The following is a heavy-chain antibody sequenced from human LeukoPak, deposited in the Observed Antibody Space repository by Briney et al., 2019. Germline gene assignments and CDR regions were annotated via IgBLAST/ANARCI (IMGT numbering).Heavy chain of an antibody. Sequence: SETLSLTCSISGDSINSSRHYWDWIRQPPGKGLEWIGNFYYRGNTYYNPSLKSRVTISVDTSKNQFSLKLSSVTAADTAVYYCARWRSGWYWGQGTLVTVSS. J-gene: IGHJ4*02. CDR1: GDSINSSRHY. CDR3: ARWRSGWY. V-gene: IGHV4-39*01. CDR2: FYYRGNT. D-gene: IGHD6-19*01.